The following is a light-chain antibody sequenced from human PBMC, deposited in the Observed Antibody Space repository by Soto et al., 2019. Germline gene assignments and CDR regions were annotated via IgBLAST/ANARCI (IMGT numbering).Light chain of an antibody. CDR3: QQYGSSRLT. CDR1: QSVSSSY. Sequence: EIVLTQSPGTLSLSPGERATLSCRASQSVSSSYLAWYQQKPGQAPRLLIYGASSRATGIQDRFSGSGSGTDFTLTISRLEPEDVAVYYCQQYGSSRLTFGGGTKVEIK. J-gene: IGKJ4*01. V-gene: IGKV3-20*01. CDR2: GAS.